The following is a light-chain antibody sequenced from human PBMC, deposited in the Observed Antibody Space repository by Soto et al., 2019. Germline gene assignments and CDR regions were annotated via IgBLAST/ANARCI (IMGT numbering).Light chain of an antibody. Sequence: EIVLTQSPATLSLAPGERATLCFRASQSVSSYLAWYQQKPGQAPRLLIYDASKRATGIPARFSGSGSATDFTLTISSLEPEDFAVYYCQQRGSWPPTFGQGTKV. CDR3: QQRGSWPPT. J-gene: IGKJ2*01. CDR1: QSVSSY. V-gene: IGKV3-11*01. CDR2: DAS.